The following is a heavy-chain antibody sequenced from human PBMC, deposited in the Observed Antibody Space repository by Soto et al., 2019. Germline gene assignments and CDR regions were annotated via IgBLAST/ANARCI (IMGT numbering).Heavy chain of an antibody. CDR2: IYPGDSDT. J-gene: IGHJ6*02. Sequence: PGESLKISCKGSGYSFTSYWIGWVRQMPGKGLEWMGIIYPGDSDTRYSPSFQGQVTTSADKSISTAYLQWSSLKASDTAMYYCARLETNSSGWYGWTEYYYYGMDVWGQGTTVTVSS. V-gene: IGHV5-51*01. CDR3: ARLETNSSGWYGWTEYYYYGMDV. D-gene: IGHD6-19*01. CDR1: GYSFTSYW.